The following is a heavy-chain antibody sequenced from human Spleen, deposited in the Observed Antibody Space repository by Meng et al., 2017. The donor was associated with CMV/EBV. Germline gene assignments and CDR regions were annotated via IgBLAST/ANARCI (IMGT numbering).Heavy chain of an antibody. CDR3: VGTNSWLFDH. Sequence: TCSFSDVSVRSSDYSWSWVRQPPGKGLEWIGYIHYTGSTNYSPSLQSRLTMSLDTSRNLFSLSLTSVTAADTAMYYCVGTNSWLFDHWGQGSLVTVSS. CDR1: DVSVRSSDYS. D-gene: IGHD6-13*01. V-gene: IGHV4-30-4*08. CDR2: IHYTGST. J-gene: IGHJ4*02.